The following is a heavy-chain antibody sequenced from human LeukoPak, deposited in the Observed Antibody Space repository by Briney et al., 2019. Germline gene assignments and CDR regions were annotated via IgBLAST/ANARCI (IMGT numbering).Heavy chain of an antibody. D-gene: IGHD1-20*01. J-gene: IGHJ4*02. Sequence: GGSLRLSCAASGFTFSSYEMNWVRQAPGKGLEWVSYMSSSGSSIYYADSVKGRFTISRANAKNSLYLQMNSLRAEDTAVYYCARDSGPYNWIPPFDYWGQGTLVTVSS. V-gene: IGHV3-48*03. CDR3: ARDSGPYNWIPPFDY. CDR2: MSSSGSSI. CDR1: GFTFSSYE.